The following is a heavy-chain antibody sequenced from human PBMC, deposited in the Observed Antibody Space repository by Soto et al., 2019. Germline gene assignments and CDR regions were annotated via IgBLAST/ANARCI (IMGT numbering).Heavy chain of an antibody. D-gene: IGHD2-2*01. CDR2: IYYSGST. CDR3: ARVLPDIVLVPAALSFDY. CDR1: GGSVSSGSYY. Sequence: QVQLQESGPGLVKPSETLSLTCTVSGGSVSSGSYYWSWIRQPPGKGLEWIGYIYYSGSTNYNPALKRRVPISVDTSKHPCSLKLSSVTAADTAVYYCARVLPDIVLVPAALSFDYWGPGTLVTVSS. J-gene: IGHJ4*02. V-gene: IGHV4-61*01.